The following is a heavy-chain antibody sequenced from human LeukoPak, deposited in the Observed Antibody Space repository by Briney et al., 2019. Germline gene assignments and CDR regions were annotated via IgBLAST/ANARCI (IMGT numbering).Heavy chain of an antibody. CDR2: INPSGGST. Sequence: ASVKVSCTASGYTFTSYYMHWVRQAPGQGLEWMGIINPSGGSTSYAQKFQGRVTMTRDTSTSTVYMELSSLRSEDTAVYYCARGDDCGGDCYSGNSFDYWGQGTLVTVSS. CDR1: GYTFTSYY. D-gene: IGHD2-21*02. V-gene: IGHV1-46*01. J-gene: IGHJ4*02. CDR3: ARGDDCGGDCYSGNSFDY.